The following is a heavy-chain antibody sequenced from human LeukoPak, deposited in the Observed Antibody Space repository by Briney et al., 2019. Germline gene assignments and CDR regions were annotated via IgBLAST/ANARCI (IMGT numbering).Heavy chain of an antibody. Sequence: GGSLRLSCAASGFTFSTYAMSWVRQAPGKGLEWVTTISGGGDKQYADHVKGRFAVSRDDSKNTLYLQMNSLRAEDTALYYCAKDVNSSGYYLGFDYWGQGTLVTVSS. CDR3: AKDVNSSGYYLGFDY. V-gene: IGHV3-23*01. J-gene: IGHJ4*02. CDR1: GFTFSTYA. CDR2: ISGGGDK. D-gene: IGHD3-22*01.